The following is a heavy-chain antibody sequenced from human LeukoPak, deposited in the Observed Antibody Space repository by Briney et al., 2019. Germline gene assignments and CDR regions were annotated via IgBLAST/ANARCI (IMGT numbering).Heavy chain of an antibody. CDR2: IRSSLST. CDR1: GFTFSNYA. Sequence: WGSLRLSCAASGFTFSNYAMSWVRQAPGKGLEWVSNIRSSLSTYYADSVKGRFVISRDDSKNMVYLQMNSLRAEDTAIYFCASHHYGDYFDYWGQGTLVTVSS. V-gene: IGHV3-23*01. J-gene: IGHJ4*02. CDR3: ASHHYGDYFDY. D-gene: IGHD4-17*01.